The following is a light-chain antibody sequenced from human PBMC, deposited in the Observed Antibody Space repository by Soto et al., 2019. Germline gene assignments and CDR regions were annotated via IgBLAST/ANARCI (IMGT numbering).Light chain of an antibody. CDR1: QSVSTY. J-gene: IGKJ1*01. CDR3: QQRSSWPVT. CDR2: DAS. Sequence: EIVLTQSPATLSLSPGERATLSCRASQSVSTYLAWYQQKPGQAPRLLIYDASSRATGIPARFSGSGSGTEFTFTISSLEPEDFAVYYCQQRSSWPVTFGQGTKVDIK. V-gene: IGKV3-11*01.